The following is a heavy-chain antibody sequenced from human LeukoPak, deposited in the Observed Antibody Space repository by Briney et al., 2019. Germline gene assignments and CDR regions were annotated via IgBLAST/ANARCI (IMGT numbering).Heavy chain of an antibody. CDR2: INPNSGGT. J-gene: IGHJ3*02. CDR1: GYTFTGYY. V-gene: IGHV1-2*02. Sequence: ASVKVSCKASGYTFTGYYIHWVRQAPGQGLEWMGWINPNSGGTNYAQKFQGRVTMTRDTSISTAYMELSRLRSDDTAVYYCARGRDKDPTSRAFDIWGQGTMVTVSS. D-gene: IGHD2-15*01. CDR3: ARGRDKDPTSRAFDI.